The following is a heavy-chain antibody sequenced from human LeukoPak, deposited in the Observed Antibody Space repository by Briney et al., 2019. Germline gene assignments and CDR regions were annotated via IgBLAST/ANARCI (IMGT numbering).Heavy chain of an antibody. Sequence: GGSLRLSCAASGFTVSSNYMSWVRQAPGKGLEWVSVIYSGGSTYYADSVKGRFTISRANSKNTLYLQMNSLRAEDTAVYYCARGGEDDAFDIWGQGTMVTVSS. D-gene: IGHD2-21*01. CDR1: GFTVSSNY. V-gene: IGHV3-53*01. CDR2: IYSGGST. J-gene: IGHJ3*02. CDR3: ARGGEDDAFDI.